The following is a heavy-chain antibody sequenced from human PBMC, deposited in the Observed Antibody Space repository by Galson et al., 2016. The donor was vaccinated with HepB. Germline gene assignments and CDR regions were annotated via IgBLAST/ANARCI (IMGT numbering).Heavy chain of an antibody. Sequence: CAISGDSVSNDRDAWYWVRQSPSRGLEWLGRTYYRSGWHYDYATSVKGRITISAETTKNQFSLQLTSVTPEDTAVYYCAKHFYYSDTSGHFNGGDEDDYWGQGTLVTVSS. J-gene: IGHJ4*02. D-gene: IGHD3-22*01. CDR1: GDSVSNDRDA. CDR3: AKHFYYSDTSGHFNGGDEDDY. CDR2: TYYRSGWHY. V-gene: IGHV6-1*01.